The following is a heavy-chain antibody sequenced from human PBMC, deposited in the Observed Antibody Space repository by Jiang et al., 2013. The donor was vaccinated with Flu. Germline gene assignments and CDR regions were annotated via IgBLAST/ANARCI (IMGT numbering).Heavy chain of an antibody. CDR1: GFTFSSHG. J-gene: IGHJ4*02. CDR3: AKIPRYCTSAACYED. Sequence: AASGFTFSSHGMTWVRQAPGKGLEWVSAIGGSGDSTYYADSVKGRFTISRDNSMNTLYLQMNSLRAEDTAVYYCAKIPRYCTSAACYEDWGQGALVTVSS. D-gene: IGHD2-2*01. CDR2: IGGSGDST. V-gene: IGHV3-23*01.